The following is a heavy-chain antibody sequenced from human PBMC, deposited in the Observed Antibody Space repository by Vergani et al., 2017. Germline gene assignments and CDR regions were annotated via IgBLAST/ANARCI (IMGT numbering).Heavy chain of an antibody. V-gene: IGHV3-9*01. CDR2: INWNSDSI. CDR1: GFTFDDYA. D-gene: IGHD6-13*01. CDR3: VKDLAPSGNYWYLDL. Sequence: EVQLVESGGGLVQPGRSLRLSCAASGFTFDDYAMHWVRHAPGKGLEWVSGINWNSDSIAYADSVKGRFTISRDNAKNSLYLQMNSLRGDDKALYYCVKDLAPSGNYWYLDLWGSGTLVTVSS. J-gene: IGHJ2*01.